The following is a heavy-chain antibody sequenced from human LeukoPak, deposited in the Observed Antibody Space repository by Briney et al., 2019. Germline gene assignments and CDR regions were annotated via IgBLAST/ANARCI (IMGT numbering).Heavy chain of an antibody. CDR3: ARGQYYYDTSGYPYFDY. Sequence: PGGSLRLTCAGSGITFSGYWMHWVRQAPGKGLEWVSRISSDGGSTNYADSVKGRFTTSRDNAKNTLYLQMNSLRVEDTAVYYCARGQYYYDTSGYPYFDYWGQGTLVTVSS. J-gene: IGHJ4*02. CDR1: GITFSGYW. D-gene: IGHD3-22*01. CDR2: ISSDGGST. V-gene: IGHV3-74*01.